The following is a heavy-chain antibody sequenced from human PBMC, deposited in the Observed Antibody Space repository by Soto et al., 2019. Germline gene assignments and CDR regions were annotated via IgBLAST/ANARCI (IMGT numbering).Heavy chain of an antibody. J-gene: IGHJ4*02. CDR1: GGSISSYY. D-gene: IGHD3-22*01. V-gene: IGHV4-59*01. CDR2: ISYSGTT. Sequence: SETLSLTCTVSGGSISSYYWSWIRQPPGKGLECIGYISYSGTTDYNPSLRSRVTISLDTSKNHFSLKLSSVTAADTAVYYCARVPYDSSGYGLFDSWGPGTLVTVSS. CDR3: ARVPYDSSGYGLFDS.